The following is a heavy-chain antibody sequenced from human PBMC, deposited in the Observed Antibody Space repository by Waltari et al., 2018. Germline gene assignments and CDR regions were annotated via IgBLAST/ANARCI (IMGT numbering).Heavy chain of an antibody. V-gene: IGHV4-4*02. CDR3: ARGNWGGEVIGDY. CDR2: ISGSSSRT. D-gene: IGHD7-27*01. Sequence: QVQLQESGPGLVKPSETLSLTCAVSRGSISSANWWSWIRQPPGKWLEWIGYISGSSSRTYYNPSLKSRVTISTDTSKNQFSLKLTSVTAADTAVYYCARGNWGGEVIGDYWGQGVLVTVSS. CDR1: RGSISSANW. J-gene: IGHJ4*02.